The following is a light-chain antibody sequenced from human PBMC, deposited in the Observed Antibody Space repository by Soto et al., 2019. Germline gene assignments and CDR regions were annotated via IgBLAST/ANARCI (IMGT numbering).Light chain of an antibody. CDR3: SSYTSKSSLI. Sequence: QSALTQPASVSGSPGQSITISCAGTMRDVGAYNLVSWYQQHPGRAPQLIIYEVRNRPSGISFRFSGSKAGNTASLTISGLQAEYEADYYCSSYTSKSSLIFGGVTKLTVL. CDR1: MRDVGAYNL. V-gene: IGLV2-14*01. J-gene: IGLJ2*01. CDR2: EVR.